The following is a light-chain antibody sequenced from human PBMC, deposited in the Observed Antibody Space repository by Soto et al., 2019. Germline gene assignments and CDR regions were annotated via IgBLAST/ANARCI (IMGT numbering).Light chain of an antibody. Sequence: QSVLTQPASVSGSPGQSITISCTGTSSDFGGYNYVSWYQQHPGKAPKLMIYDVSNRPSGVSNRFSGSESGNTASLTISGLQAEDEADYYCSSYTSSSTDYVFGTGTQLTVL. CDR1: SSDFGGYNY. CDR2: DVS. J-gene: IGLJ1*01. CDR3: SSYTSSSTDYV. V-gene: IGLV2-14*01.